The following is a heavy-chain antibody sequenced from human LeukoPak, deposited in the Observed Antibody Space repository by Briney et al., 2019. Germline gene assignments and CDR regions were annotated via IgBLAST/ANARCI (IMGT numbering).Heavy chain of an antibody. CDR2: ITNNADAT. D-gene: IGHD3-3*01. Sequence: PGGSLRLSCAASGFTFRNFAMSWVRQAPGKGLEWASHITNNADATYYADSVKGRFTVSRDNSNNILYLQLDSLRAEDAAVYYCAKDFWSGNYQSGGLDVWAQGSTVTVSS. J-gene: IGHJ6*02. V-gene: IGHV3-23*01. CDR1: GFTFRNFA. CDR3: AKDFWSGNYQSGGLDV.